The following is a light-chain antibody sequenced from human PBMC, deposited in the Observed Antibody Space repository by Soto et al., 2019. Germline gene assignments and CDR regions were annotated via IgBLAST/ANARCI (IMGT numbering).Light chain of an antibody. CDR2: KAS. V-gene: IGKV1-5*03. Sequence: DIQMTQSPSTLSASVGDRVTITCRASQSISSWLAWYQQKPGKAPKLLIYKASSLESGVLSRFSGSGSGTEFTLTISSLQPDDFATYYCQQYNSYPRFGPGTKVDIK. CDR3: QQYNSYPR. J-gene: IGKJ3*01. CDR1: QSISSW.